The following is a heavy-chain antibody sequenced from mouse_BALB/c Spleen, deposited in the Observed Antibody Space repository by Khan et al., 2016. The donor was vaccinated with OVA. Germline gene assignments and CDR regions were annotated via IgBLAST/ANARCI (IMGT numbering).Heavy chain of an antibody. CDR3: ARDGSRYNYAMDY. CDR1: GYSITSDYA. Sequence: EVKLEESGPGLVKPSQSLSLTCTVTGYSITSDYAWNWIRQFPGNKLEWMGYISSSGSPNYNPALKSRISITRDTSKNQFFLQLNSVTTEDTATYYCARDGSRYNYAMDYWGQGTSVTVSS. D-gene: IGHD2-3*01. V-gene: IGHV3-2*02. J-gene: IGHJ4*01. CDR2: ISSSGSP.